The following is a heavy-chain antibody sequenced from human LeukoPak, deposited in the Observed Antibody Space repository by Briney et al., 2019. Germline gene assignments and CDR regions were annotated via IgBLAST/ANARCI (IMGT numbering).Heavy chain of an antibody. CDR1: GGTLNSYV. J-gene: IGHJ3*02. CDR3: ARAPTIVGATLGAFDI. CDR2: IIPIFGTA. V-gene: IGHV1-69*06. D-gene: IGHD1-26*01. Sequence: ASVKVSCKASGGTLNSYVISWVRQAPGQGLDWMGGIIPIFGTANYAQKFQGRVTITADKSTSTAYMELSSLRSEDTAVYYCARAPTIVGATLGAFDIWGQGTMVTVSS.